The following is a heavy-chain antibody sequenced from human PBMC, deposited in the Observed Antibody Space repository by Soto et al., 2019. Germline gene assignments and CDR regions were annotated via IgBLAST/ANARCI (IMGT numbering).Heavy chain of an antibody. Sequence: GGSLRLSCAASGFTFNSYWMSWVRQSPGKGLEWLANIKYDGSEKYYVDSVKGRFTISRDNADNSLFLQMNNLRAEDTALYYCIPSVVGRREWFDPWGRGTMVTVSS. V-gene: IGHV3-7*01. D-gene: IGHD2-2*01. J-gene: IGHJ5*02. CDR3: IPSVVGRREWFDP. CDR2: IKYDGSEK. CDR1: GFTFNSYW.